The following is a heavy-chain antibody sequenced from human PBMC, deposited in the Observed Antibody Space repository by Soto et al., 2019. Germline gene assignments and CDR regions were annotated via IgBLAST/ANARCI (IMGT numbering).Heavy chain of an antibody. Sequence: ASVKVSCKVSGYTLTELSMHWVRQAPGKGLEWMGGFDPEDGETIYAQKFQGRVTMTEDTSTDTAYMELSSLISEDTAVYYCATERVTYYYDSSGYGPYDYWGQGTLVTV. CDR2: FDPEDGET. J-gene: IGHJ4*02. V-gene: IGHV1-24*01. CDR1: GYTLTELS. CDR3: ATERVTYYYDSSGYGPYDY. D-gene: IGHD3-22*01.